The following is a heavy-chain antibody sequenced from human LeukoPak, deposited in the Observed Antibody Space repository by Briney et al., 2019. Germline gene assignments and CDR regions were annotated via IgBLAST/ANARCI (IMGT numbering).Heavy chain of an antibody. J-gene: IGHJ4*02. CDR3: ARDRILAHCSSTSCSEAYFDY. CDR2: INLNDGST. V-gene: IGHV1-46*01. D-gene: IGHD2-2*01. CDR1: GYTFTSYY. Sequence: GASVKVSCKASGYTFTSYYMHWVRQAPGQGLEWMAKINLNDGSTTYAQNFQGRVTVTRDASTSTVYMELSSLRSEDTAVYYCARDRILAHCSSTSCSEAYFDYWGQGTLVTVSS.